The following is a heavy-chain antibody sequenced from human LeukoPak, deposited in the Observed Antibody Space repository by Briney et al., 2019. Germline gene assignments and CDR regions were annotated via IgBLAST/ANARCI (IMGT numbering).Heavy chain of an antibody. Sequence: SETLSLTCTVSGGSISSSNYYWGWIRQPPGKGLEWIGSIYYSGSTYYNPSLKSRVTISVDTSKNQFSLKLSSVTAADTAVYYCARTIAARAFDYWGQGTLVTVSS. V-gene: IGHV4-39*01. CDR3: ARTIAARAFDY. CDR1: GGSISSSNYY. J-gene: IGHJ4*02. CDR2: IYYSGST. D-gene: IGHD6-13*01.